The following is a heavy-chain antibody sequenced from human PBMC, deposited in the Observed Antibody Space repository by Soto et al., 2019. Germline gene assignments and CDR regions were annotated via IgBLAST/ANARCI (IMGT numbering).Heavy chain of an antibody. V-gene: IGHV3-53*01. CDR2: IYSGGST. CDR3: ARDLWRYYGSGSYYNADYYYGMDV. J-gene: IGHJ6*02. D-gene: IGHD3-10*01. CDR1: GFTVSSNY. Sequence: PGGSLRLSCAASGFTVSSNYMSWVRQAPGKGLEWVSVIYSGGSTYYADSVKGRFTISRDNSKNTLYLQMNSLRAEDTAVYYCARDLWRYYGSGSYYNADYYYGMDVWGQGTTVTVS.